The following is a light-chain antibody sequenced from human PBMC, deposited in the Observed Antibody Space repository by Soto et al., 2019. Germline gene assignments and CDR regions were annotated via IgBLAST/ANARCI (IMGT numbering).Light chain of an antibody. CDR3: LQHKSYPWT. Sequence: IQMTQSPSSLSSSVGDIFTVTCRASQTIKKYLNWYQCKPGKAPKLLIYGASNLQRGVPSRFSGSGSGTDFTLTINGLQSEDFATYFCLQHKSYPWTFGQGTKVDIK. CDR1: QTIKKY. J-gene: IGKJ1*01. CDR2: GAS. V-gene: IGKV1-17*01.